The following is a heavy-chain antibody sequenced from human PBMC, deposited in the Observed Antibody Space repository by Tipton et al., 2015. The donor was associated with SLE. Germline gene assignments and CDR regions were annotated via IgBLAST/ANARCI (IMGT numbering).Heavy chain of an antibody. CDR3: TRDRGNTVLYY. CDR1: GGSITSRSYY. J-gene: IGHJ4*02. D-gene: IGHD4-17*01. Sequence: TLSLTCTVSGGSITSRSYYWGWIRQPPGKGLEWIGSLYYSGSTYYNPSLESRVTISVDTSKNHFSLKLKSVTAADAAMYYCTRDRGNTVLYYWGQGTLVTVSS. V-gene: IGHV4-39*07. CDR2: LYYSGST.